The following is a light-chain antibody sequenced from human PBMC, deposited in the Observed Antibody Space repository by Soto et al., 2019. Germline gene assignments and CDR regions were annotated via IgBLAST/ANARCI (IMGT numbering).Light chain of an antibody. Sequence: EIVLTQSPATLSLSPAERATLSCRASQSVSSYLAWYQQKPGQAHRLLIYDASNRATGIPARFSGSGSGTDYTLTISSREPEDFAVYYCQQRSNWPLTFGGGTKVDIK. CDR1: QSVSSY. J-gene: IGKJ4*01. V-gene: IGKV3-11*01. CDR2: DAS. CDR3: QQRSNWPLT.